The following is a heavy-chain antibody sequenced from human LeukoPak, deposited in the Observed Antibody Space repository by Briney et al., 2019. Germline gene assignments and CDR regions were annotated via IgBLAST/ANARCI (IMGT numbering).Heavy chain of an antibody. V-gene: IGHV3-30*18. CDR1: GFTFSSYG. D-gene: IGHD2-2*01. CDR3: AKSIRFCSSSACFAGYYNYGLHV. Sequence: GGSLRLSRAASGFTFSSYGMHWVRQAPGKGLEWVAVMSHDGNSQYYADSVKGRFTISRDNSKNTLDLQMHRLRPEDTAVYYCAKSIRFCSSSACFAGYYNYGLHVWGQGTTVIVSS. CDR2: MSHDGNSQ. J-gene: IGHJ6*02.